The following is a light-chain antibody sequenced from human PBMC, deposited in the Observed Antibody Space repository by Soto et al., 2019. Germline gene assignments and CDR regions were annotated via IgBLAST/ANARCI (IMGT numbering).Light chain of an antibody. J-gene: IGKJ1*01. V-gene: IGKV3-20*01. CDR2: GAS. CDR1: QIVSIL. Sequence: IVLTQSPGTLSLSPRERATLSCMASQIVSILLSFYHHKPVQAPRLLIYGASNRATGIPDMFSGRGSGTDFTLTISRLEPEDFAVYYCQQYGSSGTFGQGTKVDIK. CDR3: QQYGSSGT.